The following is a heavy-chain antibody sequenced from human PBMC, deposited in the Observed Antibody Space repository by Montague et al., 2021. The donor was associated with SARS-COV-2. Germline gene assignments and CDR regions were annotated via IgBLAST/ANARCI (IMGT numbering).Heavy chain of an antibody. V-gene: IGHV4-34*01. J-gene: IGHJ5*02. Sequence: SETLSLTCAVYGGSFSNYYWSWIRQPPGKGLEWIGEINHSGSTNYNPSLKSRVTISVGTSKNQFSLKLSSVTAADTAVYYCARGGTVTTFFVAQRTRRYNGFDPWGQGTLVTVSS. CDR1: GGSFSNYY. D-gene: IGHD4-17*01. CDR2: INHSGST. CDR3: ARGGTVTTFFVAQRTRRYNGFDP.